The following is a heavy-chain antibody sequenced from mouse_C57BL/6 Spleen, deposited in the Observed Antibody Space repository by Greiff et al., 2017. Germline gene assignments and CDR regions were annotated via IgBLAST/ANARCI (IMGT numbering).Heavy chain of an antibody. J-gene: IGHJ1*03. D-gene: IGHD2-4*01. V-gene: IGHV1-69*01. CDR2: IDPSDSYT. Sequence: QVQLQQPGAELVMPGASVKLSCKASGYTFTSYWMHWVKQSPGQGLEWIGEIDPSDSYTNYNQKFKGKSTLTVDKSSSTAYMQLSSLTSEDSAVYYCAYYDRYFDVWGTGTTVTVSS. CDR3: AYYDRYFDV. CDR1: GYTFTSYW.